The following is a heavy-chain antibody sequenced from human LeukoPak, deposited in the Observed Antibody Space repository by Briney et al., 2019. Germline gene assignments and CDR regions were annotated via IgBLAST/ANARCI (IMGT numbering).Heavy chain of an antibody. D-gene: IGHD2-2*01. CDR3: ARRLKYQMLSANRGSYYYYYYMDV. Sequence: SETLSLNCTVSGCSISSSSYYWGGTRQRPGRGLGRIVSLYYGGSAYYNPAIKSRVTISVDTSKNQFSLKLSSVTAADTAVYDCARRLKYQMLSANRGSYYYYYYMDVWGKGTTVTVSS. CDR1: GCSISSSSYY. CDR2: LYYGGSA. V-gene: IGHV4-39*01. J-gene: IGHJ6*03.